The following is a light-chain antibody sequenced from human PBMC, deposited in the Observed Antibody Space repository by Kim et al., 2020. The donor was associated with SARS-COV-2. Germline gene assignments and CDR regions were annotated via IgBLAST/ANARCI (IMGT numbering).Light chain of an antibody. CDR2: GAS. CDR3: QQYNNWPPLT. Sequence: SPGESSTLSGRASQSVSNNLACYQQKPGQTPRLLIYGASTRATGVPARFSGSGSGTEFTLTISSLQSEDFAVYYCQQYNNWPPLTFGGGTKVDIK. J-gene: IGKJ4*01. V-gene: IGKV3-15*01. CDR1: QSVSNN.